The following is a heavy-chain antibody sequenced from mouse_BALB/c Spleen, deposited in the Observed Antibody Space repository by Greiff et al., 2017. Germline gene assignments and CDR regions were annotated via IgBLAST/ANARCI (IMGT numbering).Heavy chain of an antibody. CDR2: IYPGNSDT. Sequence: EVNLVESGTVLARPGASVKMSCKASGYTFTSYWMHWVKQRPGQGLEWIGAIYPGNSDTSYNQKFKGKAKLTAVTSTSTAYMELSSLTNEDSAVYYCTKNYDYDGFAYWGQGTLVTVSA. CDR3: TKNYDYDGFAY. J-gene: IGHJ3*01. V-gene: IGHV1-5*01. D-gene: IGHD2-4*01. CDR1: GYTFTSYW.